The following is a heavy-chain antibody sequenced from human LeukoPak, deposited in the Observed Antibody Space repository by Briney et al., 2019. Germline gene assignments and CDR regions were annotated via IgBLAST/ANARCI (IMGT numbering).Heavy chain of an antibody. J-gene: IGHJ4*02. V-gene: IGHV4-31*03. Sequence: SETLSLTCTVSGGSISSGGYYWSWIRQHPGKGLEWIGYIYYSGSTYYNPSLKSRVTISVDTSKNQFSLKLSSVTAADTAVYYCARAGIAARSFDYWGQGTLVTVSS. CDR1: GGSISSGGYY. CDR2: IYYSGST. CDR3: ARAGIAARSFDY. D-gene: IGHD6-6*01.